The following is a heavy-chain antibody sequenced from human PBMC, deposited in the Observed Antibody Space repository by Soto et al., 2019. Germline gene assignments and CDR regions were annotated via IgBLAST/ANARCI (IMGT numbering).Heavy chain of an antibody. Sequence: QVQLVQSGAEVKKPGSSVKVSCKASGGTFSSYAISWVRQAPGQGLEWMGGIIPIFGTANYAQKFQGRVTITADESTSTAYRELSSLRSEDTDVYYCARPGGGGYGESYYGMDVWGQGTKVTVSS. J-gene: IGHJ6*02. CDR1: GGTFSSYA. D-gene: IGHD6-19*01. CDR3: ARPGGGGYGESYYGMDV. V-gene: IGHV1-69*01. CDR2: IIPIFGTA.